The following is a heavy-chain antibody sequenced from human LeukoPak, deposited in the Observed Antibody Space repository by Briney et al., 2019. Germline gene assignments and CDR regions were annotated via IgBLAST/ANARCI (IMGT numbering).Heavy chain of an antibody. CDR2: IYYSGST. CDR1: GGSTSSSSYY. V-gene: IGHV4-39*07. CDR3: ATGGAYADFEY. Sequence: SETLSLTCTVSGGSTSSSSYYWGWIRQPPGKGPEWIGSIYYSGSTYYNPSLKSRVTISVDTSKNQFSLKLSPVTAADTAVYYCATGGAYADFEYWGQGILVTVSS. D-gene: IGHD2-2*01. J-gene: IGHJ4*02.